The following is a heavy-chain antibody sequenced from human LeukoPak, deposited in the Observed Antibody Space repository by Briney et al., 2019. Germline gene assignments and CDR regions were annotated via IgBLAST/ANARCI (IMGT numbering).Heavy chain of an antibody. V-gene: IGHV4-4*07. CDR3: ARDAEYSSSWYKGNYHYMDV. Sequence: SETLSLTCTVSGGSISSYYWSWIRQPAGKGLEWIGRIYTSGSTNYNPSLKSRVTMSVDTSKNQFSLKLSSVTAADTAVYYCARDAEYSSSWYKGNYHYMDVWGKGTTVTVSS. J-gene: IGHJ6*03. CDR1: GGSISSYY. D-gene: IGHD6-13*01. CDR2: IYTSGST.